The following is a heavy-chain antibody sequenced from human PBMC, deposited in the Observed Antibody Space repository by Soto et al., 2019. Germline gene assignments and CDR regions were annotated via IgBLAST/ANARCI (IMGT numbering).Heavy chain of an antibody. CDR1: GYTFTSYG. J-gene: IGHJ6*03. Sequence: ASVKVSCKASGYTFTSYGISWVRQAPGQGLEWMGWISAYNGNTNYAQKLQGRVTMTTDTSTSTAYMELRSLRSDDTAVYYCAKDENVVGFNYYYMDVWGKGTTVTVSS. CDR2: ISAYNGNT. CDR3: AKDENVVGFNYYYMDV. D-gene: IGHD2-15*01. V-gene: IGHV1-18*01.